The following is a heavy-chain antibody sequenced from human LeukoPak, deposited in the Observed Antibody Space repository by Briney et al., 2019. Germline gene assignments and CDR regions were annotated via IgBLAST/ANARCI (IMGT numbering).Heavy chain of an antibody. V-gene: IGHV3-30*18. Sequence: GGSLRLSCAASGFTLSSYGMHWVRQAPGKGLEWVAVISYDGSNKYYADSVKGRFTISRDNSKNTLYLQMNSLRAEDTAVYYCAKDRQQLSYTFDPWGQGTLVTVSS. CDR3: AKDRQQLSYTFDP. D-gene: IGHD6-13*01. J-gene: IGHJ5*02. CDR1: GFTLSSYG. CDR2: ISYDGSNK.